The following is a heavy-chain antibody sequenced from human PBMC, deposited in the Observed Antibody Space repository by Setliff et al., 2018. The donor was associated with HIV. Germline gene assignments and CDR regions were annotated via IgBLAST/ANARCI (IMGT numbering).Heavy chain of an antibody. J-gene: IGHJ4*02. CDR1: GGTFSSHA. CDR3: AAGYCGGDCYSRQSYFDY. V-gene: IGHV1-69*13. CDR2: IIPIFGTA. D-gene: IGHD2-21*02. Sequence: GASVKVSCKASGGTFSSHAISWVRQAPGQGLEWIGGIIPIFGTANYAQKFQGRVTITADESTSTAYMELSSLRSEDTAVYYCAAGYCGGDCYSRQSYFDYWGQGTLVTSPQ.